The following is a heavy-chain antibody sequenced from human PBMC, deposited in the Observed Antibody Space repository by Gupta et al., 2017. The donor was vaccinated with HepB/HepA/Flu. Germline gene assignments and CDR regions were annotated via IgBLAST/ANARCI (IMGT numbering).Heavy chain of an antibody. D-gene: IGHD3-10*01. CDR3: AKSHTGSAYHGFDI. CDR2: ISNSGDTT. V-gene: IGHV3-23*01. Sequence: EVHLLESGGALVQPGGSLRLSCAASGFPFSTYAMGWVRQAPGKGLEWVSTISNSGDTTYYADSVKGRFSISRDNSKNTLYLQMNSMRAEDTAVYYCAKSHTGSAYHGFDIWGQGTMVTVSS. J-gene: IGHJ3*02. CDR1: GFPFSTYA.